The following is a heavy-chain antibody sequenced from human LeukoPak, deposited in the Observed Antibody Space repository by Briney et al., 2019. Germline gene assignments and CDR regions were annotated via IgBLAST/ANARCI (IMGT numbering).Heavy chain of an antibody. Sequence: PSETLSLTCTVSGYSISSGYYWGWIRQPPGKGLEWIGSIYHSGSTYYNPSLKSRVTISVDTSKNQFSLNLSSVTASDTAVYYCARLFDYGGPDYWGQGTLVTVSS. CDR1: GYSISSGYY. J-gene: IGHJ4*02. D-gene: IGHD4-23*01. V-gene: IGHV4-38-2*02. CDR2: IYHSGST. CDR3: ARLFDYGGPDY.